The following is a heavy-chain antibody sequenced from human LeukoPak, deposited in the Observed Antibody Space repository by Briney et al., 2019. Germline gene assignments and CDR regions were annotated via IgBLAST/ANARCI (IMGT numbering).Heavy chain of an antibody. Sequence: ASVKVSCKASGYTFINNWMHWVRQAPGQGLEWIGLINPTGTGTLYAQKFQGRVTMTRDMSTSTDYMELSSLRSEDTAVYYCARDIAARPVYYYMDVWGKGTTVTVSS. D-gene: IGHD6-6*01. J-gene: IGHJ6*03. CDR3: ARDIAARPVYYYMDV. CDR2: INPTGTGT. CDR1: GYTFINNW. V-gene: IGHV1-46*01.